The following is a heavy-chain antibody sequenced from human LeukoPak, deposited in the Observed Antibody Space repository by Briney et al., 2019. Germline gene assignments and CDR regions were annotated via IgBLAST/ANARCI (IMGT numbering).Heavy chain of an antibody. CDR3: ARDRGSSDYYLNY. D-gene: IGHD3-22*01. V-gene: IGHV3-66*01. Sequence: SGGSLRLSCAASGFTDSSNYMSWVRQAPGKGLEWVSVIYSGGTTYYADSVKGRFTISRDNSKNTLYLQMNSLRAEDTAVYYCARDRGSSDYYLNYWGQGTLVTVSS. CDR2: IYSGGTT. J-gene: IGHJ4*02. CDR1: GFTDSSNY.